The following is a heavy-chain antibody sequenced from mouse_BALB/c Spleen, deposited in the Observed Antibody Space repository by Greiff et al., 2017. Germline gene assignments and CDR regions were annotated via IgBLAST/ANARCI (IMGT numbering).Heavy chain of an antibody. J-gene: IGHJ4*01. V-gene: IGHV5-9-4*01. Sequence: EVMLVESGGGLVKPGGSLKLSCAASGFTFSSYAMSWVRQSPEKRLEWVAEISSGGSYTYYPDTVTGRFTISRDNAKNTLYLEMSSLRSEDTAMYYCARDDYRYDEGYAMDYWGQGTSVTVSS. CDR3: ARDDYRYDEGYAMDY. D-gene: IGHD2-14*01. CDR2: ISSGGSYT. CDR1: GFTFSSYA.